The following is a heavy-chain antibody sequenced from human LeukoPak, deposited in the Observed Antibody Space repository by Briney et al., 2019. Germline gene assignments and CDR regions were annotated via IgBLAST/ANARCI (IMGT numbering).Heavy chain of an antibody. CDR2: VYSGGTT. V-gene: IGHV3-53*01. D-gene: IGHD6-13*01. J-gene: IGHJ4*02. CDR1: GFSISTNY. Sequence: GGSLRLSCAVSGFSISTNYMSWVHQAQGKGLEWLCIVYSGGTTSYADSVRGRFTLSRDISKNTVSLQMNDLRVADTAVYYCASHYCSRGTCYFDGWGRGALVIASS. CDR3: ASHYCSRGTCYFDG.